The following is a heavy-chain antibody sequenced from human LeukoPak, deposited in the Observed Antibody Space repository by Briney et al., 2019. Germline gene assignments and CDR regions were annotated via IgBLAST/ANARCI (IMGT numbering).Heavy chain of an antibody. CDR2: IRFDGTRA. Sequence: PGGSLRLSCAASGFIFTSYGMHWVREAPGRGLEWVAFIRFDGTRAYYADSVKGRFTVARDNSKNTLYLQMNNLRVEDTAVYYCAKVSVVMVNDAFDIWGQGTMVIVSS. CDR3: AKVSVVMVNDAFDI. V-gene: IGHV3-30*02. J-gene: IGHJ3*02. CDR1: GFIFTSYG. D-gene: IGHD3-22*01.